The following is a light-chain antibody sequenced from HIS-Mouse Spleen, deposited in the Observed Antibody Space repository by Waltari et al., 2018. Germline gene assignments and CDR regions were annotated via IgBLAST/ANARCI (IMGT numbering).Light chain of an antibody. J-gene: IGKJ2*01. CDR3: QQYYSTPYT. Sequence: DIVMTQSPDPMAVSLGERATINCKSSQSVLYSSNNKNYLAWYQQKPGQPPKPLIYWASTRESGVPDRFSGSGSGTDFTLTISSLQAEDVAVYYCQQYYSTPYTFGQGTKLEIK. CDR2: WAS. CDR1: QSVLYSSNNKNY. V-gene: IGKV4-1*01.